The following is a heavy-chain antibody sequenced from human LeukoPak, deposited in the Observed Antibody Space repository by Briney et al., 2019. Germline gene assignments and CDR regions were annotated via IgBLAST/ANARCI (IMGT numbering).Heavy chain of an antibody. Sequence: SETLSLTCVVSGYSIRSGDYWGWIRQPPGKGLEWIGSIYHSGSTHYNPSLKTRVTISVDTSKNQFSLMLTSVAAADTAVCYCARNRSVTATSGFDHWGQGTLVTVCS. J-gene: IGHJ4*02. D-gene: IGHD2-21*02. CDR2: IYHSGST. V-gene: IGHV4-38-2*01. CDR1: GYSIRSGDY. CDR3: ARNRSVTATSGFDH.